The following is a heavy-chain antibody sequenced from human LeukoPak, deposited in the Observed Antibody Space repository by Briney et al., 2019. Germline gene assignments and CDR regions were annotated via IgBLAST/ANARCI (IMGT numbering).Heavy chain of an antibody. J-gene: IGHJ6*04. D-gene: IGHD6-13*01. CDR1: GFTFSSYE. CDR2: ISSSGSTI. CDR3: AIREDSSSWYNGYYYYGMDV. Sequence: GGSLRLSCAASGFTFSSYEMNWVRQAPGKGLEWLSYISSSGSTIYYADSVKGRFTISRDNAKNSLYLQMNSLRAEDTAVYYCAIREDSSSWYNGYYYYGMDVWGKGTTVTVSS. V-gene: IGHV3-48*03.